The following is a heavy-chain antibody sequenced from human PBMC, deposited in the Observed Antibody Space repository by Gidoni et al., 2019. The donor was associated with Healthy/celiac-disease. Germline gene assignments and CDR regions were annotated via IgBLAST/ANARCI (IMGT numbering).Heavy chain of an antibody. Sequence: QVQLVQSGAEVKKPGSSVKVSCKASGGTFSSYAISWVRQAPGQGLEWMGGIIPIFGTANYAQKFQGRVTITADESTSTAYMELSSLRSEDTAVYYCARDHNDFWSGYYPYYFDYWGQGTLVTVSS. J-gene: IGHJ4*02. D-gene: IGHD3-3*01. CDR1: GGTFSSYA. V-gene: IGHV1-69*01. CDR2: IIPIFGTA. CDR3: ARDHNDFWSGYYPYYFDY.